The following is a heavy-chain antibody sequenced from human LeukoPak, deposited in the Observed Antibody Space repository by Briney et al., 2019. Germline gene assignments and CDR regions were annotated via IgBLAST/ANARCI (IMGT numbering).Heavy chain of an antibody. Sequence: ASVKVSCKASGYTFTSYYMHWVRHAPGQGLEWMGIINPSGGSTSYAQKFQGRVTMTRDTSTSTVYMVLSSLRSEDAAVYCCARASGLPFTMTLDYWGQGTLVTVSS. CDR2: INPSGGST. CDR3: ARASGLPFTMTLDY. D-gene: IGHD3-22*01. V-gene: IGHV1-46*01. CDR1: GYTFTSYY. J-gene: IGHJ4*02.